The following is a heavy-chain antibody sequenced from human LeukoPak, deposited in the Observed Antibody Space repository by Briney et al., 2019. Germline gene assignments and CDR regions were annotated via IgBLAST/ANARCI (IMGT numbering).Heavy chain of an antibody. CDR1: GYTFTSYG. D-gene: IGHD3-22*01. Sequence: ASVNVSCKASGYTFTSYGISWVRQAPGQGLEWMGWISAYNGNTNYAQKLQGRVTMTTDTSTSTAYMELRSLRSDDTAVYYCARDLHYYDSSGYEARSFDYWGQGTLVTVSS. CDR3: ARDLHYYDSSGYEARSFDY. V-gene: IGHV1-18*01. J-gene: IGHJ4*02. CDR2: ISAYNGNT.